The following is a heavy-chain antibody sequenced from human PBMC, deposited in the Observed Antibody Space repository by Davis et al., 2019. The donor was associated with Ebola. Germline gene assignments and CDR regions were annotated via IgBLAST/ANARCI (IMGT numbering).Heavy chain of an antibody. V-gene: IGHV3-23*01. CDR1: GFTVSSYT. Sequence: PGGSLRLSCAASGFTVSSYTMSWVRQAPGKGLEWVSVIGAGGATTYSADSVKGRFIISRDNSKNTLFLQMNSLRVEDTAVYYCVKPWLDGARVDWGQGTLVIVSS. D-gene: IGHD6-19*01. CDR3: VKPWLDGARVD. CDR2: IGAGGATT. J-gene: IGHJ4*02.